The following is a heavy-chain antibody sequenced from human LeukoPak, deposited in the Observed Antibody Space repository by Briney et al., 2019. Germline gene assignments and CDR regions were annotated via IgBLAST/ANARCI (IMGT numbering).Heavy chain of an antibody. CDR1: GFTFSSPT. V-gene: IGHV1-58*02. CDR3: AMVRGLTDPLDY. CDR2: IVVGSGYT. Sequence: SVKVSRKASGFTFSSPTIQWVRQARGQRLEWIGWIVVGSGYTSYVQKFQERVSITRDMSTSTAYMELSSLRSEDTAVYYCAMVRGLTDPLDYWGQGTLVTVSS. J-gene: IGHJ4*02. D-gene: IGHD3-10*01.